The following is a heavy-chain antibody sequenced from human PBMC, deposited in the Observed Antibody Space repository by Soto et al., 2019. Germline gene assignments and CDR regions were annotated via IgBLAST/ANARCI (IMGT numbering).Heavy chain of an antibody. J-gene: IGHJ4*02. CDR1: GGSISSGDYY. D-gene: IGHD5-18*01. CDR3: ARGIQLWTQYYFDY. CDR2: IYCSGST. V-gene: IGHV4-30-4*01. Sequence: SETLSLTCTVSGGSISSGDYYWSWIRQPPGKGLEWIGYIYCSGSTYYNPSLKSRVTISVDTSKNQFSLKLSSVTAADTAVYYCARGIQLWTQYYFDYWGQGTLVNVSS.